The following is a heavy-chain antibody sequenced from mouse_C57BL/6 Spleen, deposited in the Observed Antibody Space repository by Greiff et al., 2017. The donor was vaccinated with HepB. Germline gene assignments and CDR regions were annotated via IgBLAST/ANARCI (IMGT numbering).Heavy chain of an antibody. CDR2: INPSSGYT. D-gene: IGHD2-4*01. CDR1: GYTFTSYT. Sequence: QVQLQQSGAELARPAASVKMSCKASGYTFTSYTMHWVKQRPGQGLEWIGYINPSSGYTKYNQKFKDKATLTADKSSSTAYMQLSSLTSEDSAVYYCARGGDYDVGDYWGQGTTLTVSS. J-gene: IGHJ2*01. CDR3: ARGGDYDVGDY. V-gene: IGHV1-4*01.